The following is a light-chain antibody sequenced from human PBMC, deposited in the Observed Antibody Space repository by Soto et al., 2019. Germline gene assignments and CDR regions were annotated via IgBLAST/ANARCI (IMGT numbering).Light chain of an antibody. V-gene: IGLV2-14*01. J-gene: IGLJ2*01. CDR3: QSYDSSLSGHVV. CDR1: SSDVGGYNY. Sequence: QSALTQPASVSGSPGQSITISCTGTSSDVGGYNYVSWYQQHPGKAPKLIIYEVSNRPSGVSIRFSGSKSGNTASLTIYGLQAEDEADYYCQSYDSSLSGHVVFGGGTKVTVL. CDR2: EVS.